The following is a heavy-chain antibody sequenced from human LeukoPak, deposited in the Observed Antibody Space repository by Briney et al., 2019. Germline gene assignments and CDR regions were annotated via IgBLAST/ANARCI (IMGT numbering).Heavy chain of an antibody. CDR1: GFPFSRYG. J-gene: IGHJ4*02. CDR2: IWIDGSGV. Sequence: PGGSLRLSCAASGFPFSRYGMHWVRQAPGKGLEWVAVIWIDGSGVYYADCVQGRFTISRDNSENTLYLQMDNLRAEDTAVYYCAKASNGYNEHYFDYWGQGTPVTVSS. CDR3: AKASNGYNEHYFDY. V-gene: IGHV3-33*06. D-gene: IGHD5-24*01.